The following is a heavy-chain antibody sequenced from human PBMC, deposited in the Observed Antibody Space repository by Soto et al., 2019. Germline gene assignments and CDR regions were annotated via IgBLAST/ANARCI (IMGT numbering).Heavy chain of an antibody. CDR2: IYYSGST. CDR1: GGSVSSGSYY. CDR3: ARDSGDYGDYDY. D-gene: IGHD4-17*01. V-gene: IGHV4-61*01. Sequence: ETLSLTCTVSGGSVSSGSYYWSWIRQPPGKGLEWIGYIYYSGSTNYNPSLKSRVTISVDTSKNQFSLKLSSVTAADTAVYYCARDSGDYGDYDYWGQGTLVTVSS. J-gene: IGHJ4*02.